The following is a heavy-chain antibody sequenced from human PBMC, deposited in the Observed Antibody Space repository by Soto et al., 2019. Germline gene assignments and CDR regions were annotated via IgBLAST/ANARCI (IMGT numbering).Heavy chain of an antibody. D-gene: IGHD6-19*01. V-gene: IGHV4-59*01. CDR1: GGSISGSY. Sequence: QVQLQESGPGLVKPSETLSLTCSVSGGSISGSYWSWIRQSPGKGLEWLGYVYYTGSTKYSPSLMRRVSISVDTAKYDFSLRLSSVNAADTAVYFCARSVAVPGAHIDYWGQGTQVTVSS. CDR3: ARSVAVPGAHIDY. CDR2: VYYTGST. J-gene: IGHJ4*02.